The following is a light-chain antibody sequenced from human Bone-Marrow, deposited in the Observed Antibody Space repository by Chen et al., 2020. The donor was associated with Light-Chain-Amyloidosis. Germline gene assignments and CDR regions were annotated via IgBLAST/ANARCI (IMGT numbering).Light chain of an antibody. Sequence: NFMLTQPHSVSESPGKTVIISCTRSSGSIANNYVQWYQQRPGSSPTTVIYEDDQRPSGVPDRFSGSIDRSSNSASLTIAGQKTEDEADYYCQSYQGSSQGVFGGGTKLTVL. CDR2: EDD. CDR1: SGSIANNY. J-gene: IGLJ3*02. V-gene: IGLV6-57*01. CDR3: QSYQGSSQGV.